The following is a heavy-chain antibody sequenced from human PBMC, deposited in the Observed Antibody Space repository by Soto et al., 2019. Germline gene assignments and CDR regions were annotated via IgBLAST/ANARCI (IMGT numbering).Heavy chain of an antibody. CDR2: IYYSGST. CDR1: GGSISSYY. CDR3: ARQTLSSGWYNFDY. J-gene: IGHJ4*02. Sequence: PSETLSLTCTVSGGSISSYYWSWIRQPPGKGLEWIGYIYYSGSTNYNPSLKSRVTISVDTSKNQFSLKLSSVTAADTAVYYCARQTLSSGWYNFDYWGQGTLVTVSS. D-gene: IGHD6-19*01. V-gene: IGHV4-59*01.